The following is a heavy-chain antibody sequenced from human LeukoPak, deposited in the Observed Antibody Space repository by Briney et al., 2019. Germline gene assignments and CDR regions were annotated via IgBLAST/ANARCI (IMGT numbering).Heavy chain of an antibody. D-gene: IGHD5-24*01. CDR3: ANYRWLQRIIDAFDI. V-gene: IGHV3-23*01. Sequence: QTGGSLRLSCTVSGFSLSSYGMSWVRQAPGKGLERVSAIRGSGGSTYYADSVKGRFTISRDNSKNTLYLQMNSLRAEGTAVYYCANYRWLQRIIDAFDIWGQGTMVTVSS. J-gene: IGHJ3*02. CDR2: IRGSGGST. CDR1: GFSLSSYG.